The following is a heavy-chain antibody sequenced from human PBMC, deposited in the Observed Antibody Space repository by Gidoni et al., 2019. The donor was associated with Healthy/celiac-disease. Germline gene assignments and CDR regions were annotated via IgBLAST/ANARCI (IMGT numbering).Heavy chain of an antibody. J-gene: IGHJ4*02. CDR1: GFTFSDHY. Sequence: EVQLVESGGGLVQPGGSLRLSCAASGFTFSDHYMDWVRQAPGKGLEWVGRTRNKANSYTTEYAASVKGRFTISRDDSKNSLYLQMNSLKTEDTAVYYCAREVDYGDYFDYWGQGTLVTVSS. D-gene: IGHD4-17*01. CDR2: TRNKANSYTT. V-gene: IGHV3-72*01. CDR3: AREVDYGDYFDY.